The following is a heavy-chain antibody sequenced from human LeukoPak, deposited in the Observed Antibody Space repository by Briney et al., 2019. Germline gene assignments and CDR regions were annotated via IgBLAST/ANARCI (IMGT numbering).Heavy chain of an antibody. D-gene: IGHD2-2*01. V-gene: IGHV4-31*03. CDR3: ATPYCSTISCLDVFNM. CDR2: EYYSGSA. CDR1: GVSVSDGRYY. Sequence: SETLSLTCSVSGVSVSDGRYYWTWIRQHPGKGLEWIGYEYYSGSAKYNPSLKSRLTISIDTSKNQFSLHLSSVTAADTATYYCATPYCSTISCLDVFNMWGQGTRVTVSS. J-gene: IGHJ3*02.